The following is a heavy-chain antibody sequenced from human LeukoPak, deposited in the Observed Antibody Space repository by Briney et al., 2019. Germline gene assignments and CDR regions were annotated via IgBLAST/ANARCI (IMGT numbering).Heavy chain of an antibody. CDR1: GFTFSNYG. V-gene: IGHV3-23*01. CDR2: ISGSGGRT. CDR3: AAHSVSPADFDY. J-gene: IGHJ4*02. Sequence: GGSLRLSCAASGFTFSNYGMSRVRQAPGKGLEWVSAISGSGGRTYHADSVKGRFTISRDNSKNTLYLQMNSLRAEDTAVYYCAAHSVSPADFDYWGQGTLVTVSS. D-gene: IGHD3-10*01.